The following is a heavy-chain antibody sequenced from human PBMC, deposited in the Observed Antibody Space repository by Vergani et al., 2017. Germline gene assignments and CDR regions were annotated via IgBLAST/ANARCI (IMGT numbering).Heavy chain of an antibody. J-gene: IGHJ5*01. CDR1: GLTYSSYW. CDR2: IKEDGSEK. CDR3: ARRGYSGNWFDY. D-gene: IGHD5-12*01. V-gene: IGHV3-7*01. Sequence: EVQLMESGGGLVQPGGAQRRSCAASGLTYSSYWMSWVGQAPGKGLEWGANIKEDGSEKYYVDSVKGRFTISRDNAKNSLYLQMNSLRAEDTAVYYCARRGYSGNWFDYWGQGTLVTVSS.